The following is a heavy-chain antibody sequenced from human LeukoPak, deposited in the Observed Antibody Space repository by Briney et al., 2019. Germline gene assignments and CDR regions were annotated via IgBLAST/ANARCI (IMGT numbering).Heavy chain of an antibody. V-gene: IGHV1-46*01. J-gene: IGHJ5*02. CDR3: ARVPLPPLYSSGWYWSRFDP. D-gene: IGHD6-19*01. Sequence: ASVKVSCKASGYTFTSYYIHWVRQAPGQGLEWMGLINPSGGSTNYAQKFQGRVTMTRDTSTSTVYMELSSLRSEDTAVYYCARVPLPPLYSSGWYWSRFDPWGQGTLVTVSS. CDR1: GYTFTSYY. CDR2: INPSGGST.